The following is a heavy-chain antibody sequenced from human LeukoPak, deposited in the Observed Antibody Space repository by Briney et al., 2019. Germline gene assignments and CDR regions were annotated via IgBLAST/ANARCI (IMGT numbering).Heavy chain of an antibody. Sequence: SETLSLTCTVSGGSISSYYWSWIRQPPGKGLEWIGYIYYSGSTNYNPSLKSRVTISVDTSKNQFSLKLSSVTAADTAVYYCARVELLGSSGWPFDYWGQGTLVAVSS. CDR1: GGSISSYY. V-gene: IGHV4-59*01. D-gene: IGHD6-19*01. J-gene: IGHJ4*02. CDR3: ARVELLGSSGWPFDY. CDR2: IYYSGST.